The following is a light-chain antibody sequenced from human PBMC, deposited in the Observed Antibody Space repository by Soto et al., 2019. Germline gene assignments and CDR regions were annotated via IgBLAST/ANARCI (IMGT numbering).Light chain of an antibody. CDR1: QSVSSN. J-gene: IGKJ1*01. Sequence: EIVMTQSPATLSVSPGERATLSCRASQSVSSNLAWYQQKPGQAPRLLIYGASSRATGIPDRFSGSGSGTDFTLTISRLEPEDFAVYYCQQYDNWPQTFGQGTKVDI. CDR2: GAS. CDR3: QQYDNWPQT. V-gene: IGKV3D-15*01.